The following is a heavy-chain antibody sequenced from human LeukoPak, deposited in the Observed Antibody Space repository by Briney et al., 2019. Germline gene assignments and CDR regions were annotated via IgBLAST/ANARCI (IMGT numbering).Heavy chain of an antibody. CDR2: INPNSGGT. J-gene: IGHJ4*02. CDR3: ARAEPLWFGEFDY. D-gene: IGHD3-10*01. CDR1: GYTFTGYY. Sequence: ASVKVFCKASGYTFTGYYMHWVRQAPGQGLEWMGWINPNSGGTNYAQKFQGRVTMTRDTSISTAYMELSRLRSDDTAVYYCARAEPLWFGEFDYWGQGTLVTVSS. V-gene: IGHV1-2*02.